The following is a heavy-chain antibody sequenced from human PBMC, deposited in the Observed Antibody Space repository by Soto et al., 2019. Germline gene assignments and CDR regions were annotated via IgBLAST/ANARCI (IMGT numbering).Heavy chain of an antibody. D-gene: IGHD4-17*01. CDR1: GFTFSSYG. CDR2: ISYDGSNK. V-gene: IGHV3-30*18. CDR3: AKDDTVNTTYYYYGMDV. Sequence: GGSLRLSCAASGFTFSSYGMHWVRQAPGKGLEWVAVISYDGSNKYYADSVKGRFTISRDNSKNTLYLQMNSLRAEDTAVYYCAKDDTVNTTYYYYGMDVWGQGTTVTVSS. J-gene: IGHJ6*02.